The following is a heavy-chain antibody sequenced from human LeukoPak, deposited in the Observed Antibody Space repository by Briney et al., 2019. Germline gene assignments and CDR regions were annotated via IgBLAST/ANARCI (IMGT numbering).Heavy chain of an antibody. CDR2: IYYSGST. CDR3: ARSSGTYSHDY. D-gene: IGHD1-26*01. J-gene: IGHJ4*02. CDR1: GGSISSSSYY. V-gene: IGHV4-39*07. Sequence: SEPLSLTCTVSGGSISSSSYYWGWIRQPPGKGLEWIGSIYYSGSTYYNPSLKSRVTMSVDTSKNQFSLKLSSVTAADTAVYYCARSSGTYSHDYWGQGTLVTVSS.